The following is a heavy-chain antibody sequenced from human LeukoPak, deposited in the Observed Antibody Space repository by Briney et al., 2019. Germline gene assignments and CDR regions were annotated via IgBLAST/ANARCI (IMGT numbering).Heavy chain of an antibody. CDR1: GFTVSSNY. V-gene: IGHV3-53*01. CDR3: AREPGVYYDSSGYIIKGLWAFDI. J-gene: IGHJ3*02. D-gene: IGHD3-22*01. CDR2: IYSGGST. Sequence: GGSRRLSCAASGFTVSSNYMSWGRQAPGKGLEGVSVIYSGGSTYYADSVKGRFTISRDNSKNTLYLQMNSLRAEDTAVYYCAREPGVYYDSSGYIIKGLWAFDIWGQGTMVTVSS.